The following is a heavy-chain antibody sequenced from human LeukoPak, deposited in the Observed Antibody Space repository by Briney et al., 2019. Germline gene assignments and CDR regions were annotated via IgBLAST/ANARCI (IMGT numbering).Heavy chain of an antibody. CDR3: TRQRSGRPLDF. CDR1: GYSFTTYW. V-gene: IGHV5-10-1*01. CDR2: IDPSDSYT. Sequence: ESLKISCKGSGYSFTTYWITWVRQMPGKGLEWMGRIDPSDSYTNYSPSFQGHFTISADKSISTAYLQWSSLKAPDTAMYYCTRQRSGRPLDFWGQGTLVTVSS. J-gene: IGHJ4*02. D-gene: IGHD5-12*01.